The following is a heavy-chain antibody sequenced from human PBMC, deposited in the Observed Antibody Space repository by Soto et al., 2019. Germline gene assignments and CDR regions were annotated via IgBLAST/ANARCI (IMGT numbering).Heavy chain of an antibody. D-gene: IGHD2-2*01. J-gene: IGHJ4*02. V-gene: IGHV3-23*01. Sequence: GGSMRLSCAASGFTFSNYAMSWVRQAPGKGLDWVSAITGSGGSTYYAQSVKGRFTISRDNSKNTLYLQMNSLRAEDTAVYYCAKDLTSGVVVVPAAFDYWGQGTLVTVSS. CDR1: GFTFSNYA. CDR2: ITGSGGST. CDR3: AKDLTSGVVVVPAAFDY.